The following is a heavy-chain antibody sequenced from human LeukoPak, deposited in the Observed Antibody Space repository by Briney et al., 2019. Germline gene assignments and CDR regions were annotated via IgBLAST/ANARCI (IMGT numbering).Heavy chain of an antibody. V-gene: IGHV3-30-3*01. CDR3: ARGRIAAEDY. D-gene: IGHD6-13*01. CDR2: ISYDGSNK. Sequence: PGRSLRLSCAASGCTFSSYAMHRVRQAPGKGLEWVAVISYDGSNKYYADSVKGRFTISRDNSKNTLYLQMNSLRAEDTAVYYCARGRIAAEDYWGQGTLVTVSS. J-gene: IGHJ4*02. CDR1: GCTFSSYA.